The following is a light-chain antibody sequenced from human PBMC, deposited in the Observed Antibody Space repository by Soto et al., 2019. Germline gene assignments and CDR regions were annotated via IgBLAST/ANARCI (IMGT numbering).Light chain of an antibody. CDR1: QGLSSD. Sequence: DIQLTQSPSFLSASVGDRVTITCRASQGLSSDLAWYQQKPGKAPKLLIYAASTLQSGVPSRFRGSGSGTEFTLTISSLQPEDFATYYCQQLNSYPITFGQGTRLEIK. CDR3: QQLNSYPIT. J-gene: IGKJ5*01. V-gene: IGKV1-9*01. CDR2: AAS.